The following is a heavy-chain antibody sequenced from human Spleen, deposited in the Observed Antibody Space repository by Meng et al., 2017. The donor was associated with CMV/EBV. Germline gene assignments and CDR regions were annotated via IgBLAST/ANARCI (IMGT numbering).Heavy chain of an antibody. D-gene: IGHD3-3*01. CDR3: ARDPLLTIFGERGAFDI. Sequence: GGSLRLSCAASGFTFSNYIMNWVRQAPGKGLEWVSSIKSSSDYIYYADSVKGRFTISRDNAKNSLSLQMNSLRAEDTAVYYCARDPLLTIFGERGAFDIWGQGTMVTVSS. CDR2: IKSSSDYI. J-gene: IGHJ3*02. V-gene: IGHV3-21*01. CDR1: GFTFSNYI.